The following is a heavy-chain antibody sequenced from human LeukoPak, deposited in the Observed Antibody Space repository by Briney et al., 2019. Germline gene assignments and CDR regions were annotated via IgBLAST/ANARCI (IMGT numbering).Heavy chain of an antibody. CDR2: FYNSGRS. J-gene: IGHJ4*02. CDR1: DDSISDYY. D-gene: IGHD4-23*01. Sequence: PSETLSLTCTVSDDSISDYYRGWIRQPPGKGLEWIGYFYNSGRSTYNPSLKSRVTISVDTSKNHFSLNLRSVTAADTAVYYCARGYGGNSPYYFDSWGQGTLVAVSS. V-gene: IGHV4-59*08. CDR3: ARGYGGNSPYYFDS.